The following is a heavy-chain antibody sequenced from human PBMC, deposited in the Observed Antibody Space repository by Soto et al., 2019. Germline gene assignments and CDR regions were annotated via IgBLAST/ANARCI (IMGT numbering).Heavy chain of an antibody. CDR3: SRNRKSDS. V-gene: IGHV4-34*02. J-gene: IGHJ4*02. CDR2: INHRGTT. CDR1: GDSFSGYR. Sequence: QVQLQQWGAGLLKPSETLSLTCAVYGDSFSGYRWTWIRQPPGKGLEWLGEINHRGTTNYNPSLKSRVTISIDTSKNQVSLNLRSVTAADTGVYYCSRNRKSDSWGQGTLVTVSS.